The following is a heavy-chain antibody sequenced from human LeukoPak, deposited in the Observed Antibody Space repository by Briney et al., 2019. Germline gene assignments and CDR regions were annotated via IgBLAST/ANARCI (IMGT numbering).Heavy chain of an antibody. D-gene: IGHD3-16*01. CDR3: ARHYGP. J-gene: IGHJ5*02. CDR2: IYHSGST. V-gene: IGHV4-4*02. Sequence: SGTLSLTCAVSGGSFNNTNWWNWVRQPPGKGLEWIGEIYHSGSTNYNPSLKSRLTISMDTSTNQFSLKLTSVTATDTAVYYCARHYGPWGQGTLVTVSS. CDR1: GGSFNNTNW.